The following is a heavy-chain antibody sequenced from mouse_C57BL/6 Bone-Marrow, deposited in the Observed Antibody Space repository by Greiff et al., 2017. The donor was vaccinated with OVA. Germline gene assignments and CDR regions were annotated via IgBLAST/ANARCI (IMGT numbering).Heavy chain of an antibody. CDR2: ISNGGGST. Sequence: EVQGVESGGGLVQPGGSLKLSCAASGFTFSDYYMYWVRQTPEKRLEWVAYISNGGGSTYYPDTVKGRFTISRDNAKNTLYLQMSRLKSEDTAMYYCARHYEFAYWGQGTLVTVSA. J-gene: IGHJ3*01. CDR3: ARHYEFAY. V-gene: IGHV5-12*01. CDR1: GFTFSDYY. D-gene: IGHD1-1*01.